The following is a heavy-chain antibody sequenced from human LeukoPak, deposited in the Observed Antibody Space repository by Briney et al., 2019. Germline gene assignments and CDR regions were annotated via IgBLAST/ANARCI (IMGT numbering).Heavy chain of an antibody. D-gene: IGHD3-3*01. CDR3: ARGFWSGYPGSS. V-gene: IGHV4-39*07. CDR2: IYYSGST. J-gene: IGHJ5*02. CDR1: GGSISSSSYY. Sequence: PSETLSLTCTVSGGSISSSSYYWGWLRQPPGKGLEWIGSIYYSGSTYYNQSLKSRVTISVDTSKNQFSLKLSSVTAADTAVYYCARGFWSGYPGSSWGQGTLVTVSS.